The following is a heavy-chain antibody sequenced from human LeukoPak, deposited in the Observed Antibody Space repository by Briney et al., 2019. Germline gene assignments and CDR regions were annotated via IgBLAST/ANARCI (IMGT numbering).Heavy chain of an antibody. D-gene: IGHD1-26*01. CDR1: GYTFTSYG. CDR3: AREFVGGLLDFDY. Sequence: SVKVSCKASGYTFTSYGISWVRQAPGQGLEWMGWISAYNGNTNYAQKLQGRVTMTTDTSTSAAYMELRSLRSDDTAVYYCAREFVGGLLDFDYWGQGTLVAVSS. J-gene: IGHJ4*02. V-gene: IGHV1-18*01. CDR2: ISAYNGNT.